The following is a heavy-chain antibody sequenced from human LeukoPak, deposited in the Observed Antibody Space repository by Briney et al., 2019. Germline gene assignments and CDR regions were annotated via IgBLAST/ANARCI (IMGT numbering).Heavy chain of an antibody. Sequence: ASVKVSCKASGYTFTGYYMHWVRQAAGQGLEWMGWIKPNSGGTNYAQKFQGRVTMTSDTSISTAYMELSRLRSDDTAVYDCARSDSSGYYLGPDYWGQGTLVTVSS. CDR3: ARSDSSGYYLGPDY. CDR1: GYTFTGYY. CDR2: IKPNSGGT. D-gene: IGHD3-22*01. V-gene: IGHV1-2*02. J-gene: IGHJ4*02.